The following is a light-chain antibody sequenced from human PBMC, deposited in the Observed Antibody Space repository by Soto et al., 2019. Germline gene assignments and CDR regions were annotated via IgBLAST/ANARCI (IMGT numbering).Light chain of an antibody. Sequence: AIQMTQSPSSLSASVGDSVTITCRASQGIRNDLGWFQQKPGKAPKLLIYAASKLQSGVPSRFSGSGSGTDFTLTISSLQAEDFATYYCLQDFSSPLTFGGGTKVDIK. CDR3: LQDFSSPLT. CDR1: QGIRND. J-gene: IGKJ4*01. CDR2: AAS. V-gene: IGKV1-6*01.